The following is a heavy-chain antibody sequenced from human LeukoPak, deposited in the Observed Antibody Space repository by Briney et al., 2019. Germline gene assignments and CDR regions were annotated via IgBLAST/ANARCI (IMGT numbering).Heavy chain of an antibody. V-gene: IGHV3-33*01. J-gene: IGHJ4*02. CDR2: IWYDGSNK. CDR3: ARGELDYYDSSGYPNGFDC. CDR1: GFTFSSYG. D-gene: IGHD3-22*01. Sequence: GGSLRLSCAASGFTFSSYGMHWVRQAPGKGLEWVAVIWYDGSNKYYADSVKGRFTISRDNSKNTLYLQMNSLRAEDTAVYYCARGELDYYDSSGYPNGFDCWGQGTLVTVSS.